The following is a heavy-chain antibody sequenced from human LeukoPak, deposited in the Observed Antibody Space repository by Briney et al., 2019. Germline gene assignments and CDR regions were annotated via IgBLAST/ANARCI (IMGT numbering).Heavy chain of an antibody. J-gene: IGHJ4*02. V-gene: IGHV7-4-1*02. Sequence: ASVKVSCKASGYTFTSYAMNWVRQAPGQGLDGRGWINTNTGNPTYAQGFTGRFVFSLDTSVSTAYLQISSLKAEDTAVYYCARVPFVMVRGADYWGQGTLVTVSS. D-gene: IGHD3-10*01. CDR1: GYTFTSYA. CDR2: INTNTGNP. CDR3: ARVPFVMVRGADY.